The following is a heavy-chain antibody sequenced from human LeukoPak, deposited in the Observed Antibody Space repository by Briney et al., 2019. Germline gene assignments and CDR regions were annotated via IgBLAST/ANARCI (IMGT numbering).Heavy chain of an antibody. CDR1: GYTFTNYA. D-gene: IGHD6-6*01. Sequence: ASVKVSCKASGYTFTNYAIHWVRQAPGQRLEWMGWINGGSGDTKYSQNFQGRVTITRDTSASTAYMELSSLGSEDTAVYYCARASVSSSFVYWESAYFDFWGQGTLVTVSS. J-gene: IGHJ4*02. CDR3: ARASVSSSFVYWESAYFDF. CDR2: INGGSGDT. V-gene: IGHV1-3*01.